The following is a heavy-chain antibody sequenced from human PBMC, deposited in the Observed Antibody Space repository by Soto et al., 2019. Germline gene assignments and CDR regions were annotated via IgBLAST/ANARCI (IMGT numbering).Heavy chain of an antibody. D-gene: IGHD3-10*01. CDR2: IYYRGST. Sequence: SETLSLTCTVSGGSISSSSYYWGWIRQPPGKGLEWIGSIYYRGSTYYNPSLKSRVTISVDTSKNQFSLKLSSVTAADTAVYYCARQAPNYYGSGSYYPDYWGQGTLVTVSS. V-gene: IGHV4-39*01. J-gene: IGHJ4*02. CDR3: ARQAPNYYGSGSYYPDY. CDR1: GGSISSSSYY.